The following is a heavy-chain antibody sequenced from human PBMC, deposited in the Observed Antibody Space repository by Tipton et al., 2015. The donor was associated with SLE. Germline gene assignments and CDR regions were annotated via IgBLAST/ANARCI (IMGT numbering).Heavy chain of an antibody. V-gene: IGHV4-61*01. D-gene: IGHD3-16*02. CDR3: AQAHLWGSYRYASDI. CDR1: GGSISSGRYY. J-gene: IGHJ3*02. Sequence: LRLSCTVSGGSISSGRYYWSWIRQPPGKGLEWIGEINHGGSTNYNPSLKSRVTISVDTSKNQFSLKLSSVTAADTAVYYCAQAHLWGSYRYASDIWGQGTMVTVSS. CDR2: INHGGST.